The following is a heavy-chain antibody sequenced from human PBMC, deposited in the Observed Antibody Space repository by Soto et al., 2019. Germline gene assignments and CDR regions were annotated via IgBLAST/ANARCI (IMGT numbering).Heavy chain of an antibody. CDR1: GGSFSCYY. D-gene: IGHD5-12*01. J-gene: IGHJ5*02. CDR2: INHSGST. Sequence: ASETLSLTCAVYGGSFSCYYWSWIRQPPGKGLEWIGEINHSGSTNYNPSLKSRVTISVDTSKNQFSLKLSSVTAADTAVHYCARGTRLRFRHWFDPWGQGTLVTVSS. V-gene: IGHV4-34*01. CDR3: ARGTRLRFRHWFDP.